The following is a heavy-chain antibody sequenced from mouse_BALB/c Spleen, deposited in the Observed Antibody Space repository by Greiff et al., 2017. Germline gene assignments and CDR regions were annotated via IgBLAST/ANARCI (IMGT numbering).Heavy chain of an antibody. CDR2: IDPANGNT. CDR3: ASLCDGSRCAY. CDR1: GFNIKDTY. V-gene: IGHV14-3*02. J-gene: IGHJ3*01. D-gene: IGHD1-1*01. Sequence: EVQLQQSGAELVKPGASVKLSCTASGFNIKDTYMHWVKQRPEQGLEWIGRIDPANGNTKYDPKFQGKATITADTSSNAAYLQLSSLTSEDTAVYDCASLCDGSRCAYWGQGTLVTVSA.